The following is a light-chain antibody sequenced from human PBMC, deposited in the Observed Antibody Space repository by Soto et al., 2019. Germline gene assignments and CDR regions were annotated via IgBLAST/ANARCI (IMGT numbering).Light chain of an antibody. V-gene: IGLV2-23*02. CDR1: SSDVGSYNL. CDR2: EVT. Sequence: QSALTQPASVSGSPGQSITISCTGTSSDVGSYNLVSWYQQHPGKAPTLMIFEVTKRPSGISNRFSGSKSGDTASLTISGLQAEDEGDYYCCSYAGRGTSVFRTGTKLTVL. J-gene: IGLJ1*01. CDR3: CSYAGRGTSV.